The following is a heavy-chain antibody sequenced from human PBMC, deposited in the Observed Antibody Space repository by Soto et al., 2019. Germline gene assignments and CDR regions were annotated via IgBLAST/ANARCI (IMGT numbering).Heavy chain of an antibody. V-gene: IGHV1-8*01. CDR1: GYTFTSYY. CDR3: ARPNSYYDFWSGSWVYYGMDV. Sequence: GASVKVSCKASGYTFTSYYINWVRQATGQGLEWMGWMNPNSGNTGYAQKFQGRVTMTRNTSISTAYMELSSLRSEDTAVYYCARPNSYYDFWSGSWVYYGMDVWGQGTTVTVSS. D-gene: IGHD3-3*01. CDR2: MNPNSGNT. J-gene: IGHJ6*02.